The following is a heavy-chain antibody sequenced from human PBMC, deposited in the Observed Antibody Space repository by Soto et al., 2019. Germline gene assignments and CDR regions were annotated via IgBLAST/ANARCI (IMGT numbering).Heavy chain of an antibody. J-gene: IGHJ6*02. CDR3: ARDKNVGYSGYDSYYYYGMDV. V-gene: IGHV3-7*01. D-gene: IGHD5-12*01. CDR2: IKQDGSEK. Sequence: GSLRLSCAASGFTFSSYWMSWVRQAPGRGLERVANIKQDGSEKYYVDSVKGRFTISRDNAKNSLYLQMNSLRAEDTAVYYCARDKNVGYSGYDSYYYYGMDVWGQGTTVTVSS. CDR1: GFTFSSYW.